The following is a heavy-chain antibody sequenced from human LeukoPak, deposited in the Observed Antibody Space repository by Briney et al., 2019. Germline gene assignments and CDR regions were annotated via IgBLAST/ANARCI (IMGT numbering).Heavy chain of an antibody. CDR2: TYYRSKWYN. CDR1: GDSVSSNSAA. D-gene: IGHD2-2*01. CDR3: ASSYPGPLVAAAFDI. Sequence: SQTLSLTCAISGDSVSSNSAAWNWIRQSPSRGLEWLGRTYYRSKWYNDYAVSVKSRITINPDTSKKQLSLQLNSVTPEDTAVYYRASSYPGPLVAAAFDIRGQGKIVPVSS. V-gene: IGHV6-1*01. J-gene: IGHJ3*02.